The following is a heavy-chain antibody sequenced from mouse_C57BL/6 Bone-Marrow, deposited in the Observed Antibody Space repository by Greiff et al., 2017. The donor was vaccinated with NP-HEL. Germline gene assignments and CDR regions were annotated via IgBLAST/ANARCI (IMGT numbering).Heavy chain of an antibody. D-gene: IGHD2-4*01. Sequence: VQLQQPGAELVKPGASVTLSCKASGYTFTSYWMHWVKQRPGQGLEWIGKIHPNSGSTNYNEKFKSKATLTVDKSSSTAYMQLSSLTSEDSAVYYCARKGLRRAFGYWGQGTLVTVSA. CDR2: IHPNSGST. CDR3: ARKGLRRAFGY. V-gene: IGHV1-64*01. J-gene: IGHJ3*01. CDR1: GYTFTSYW.